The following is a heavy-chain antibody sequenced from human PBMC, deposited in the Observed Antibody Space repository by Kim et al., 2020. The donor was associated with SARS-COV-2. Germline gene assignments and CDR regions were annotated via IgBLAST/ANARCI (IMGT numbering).Heavy chain of an antibody. D-gene: IGHD6-13*01. Sequence: SETLSLTCTVSGGSISSGGYYWSWIRQHPGKGLEWIGYIYYSGSTYYNPSLKSRVTISVDTSKNQFSLKLSSVTAADTAVYYCARDGTSYSSSFTFDYWGQGTLVTVSS. CDR2: IYYSGST. CDR1: GGSISSGGYY. J-gene: IGHJ4*02. V-gene: IGHV4-31*03. CDR3: ARDGTSYSSSFTFDY.